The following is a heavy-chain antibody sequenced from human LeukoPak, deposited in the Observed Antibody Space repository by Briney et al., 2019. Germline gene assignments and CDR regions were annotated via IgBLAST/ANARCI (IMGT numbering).Heavy chain of an antibody. V-gene: IGHV1-24*01. CDR1: GDTLIELP. D-gene: IGHD2-15*01. Sequence: ASVKVSCKVSGDTLIELPMHWVRPAPGKGLEWMGGFDPEKSETIYPQKLRGRVSMTEETSTGTASMELSSLTSEDTAVYFCATGNSLGYCKGGRCFNYWGQGTQVIVSS. J-gene: IGHJ4*02. CDR2: FDPEKSET. CDR3: ATGNSLGYCKGGRCFNY.